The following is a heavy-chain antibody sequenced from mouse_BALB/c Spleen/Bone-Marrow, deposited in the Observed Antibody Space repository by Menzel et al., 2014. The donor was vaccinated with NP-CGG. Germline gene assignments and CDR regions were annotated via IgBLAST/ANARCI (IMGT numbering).Heavy chain of an antibody. V-gene: IGHV4-1*02. CDR2: INPESNTI. CDR3: ARLGYYGWFAY. Sequence: EVQLVESGGGLVQPGGSLKLSCAASGFDFSRYWMSWVRQAPGKGLQWIGEINPESNTINYTPFLKDKFIISRDNAKNTLYLQMSKVRSEDTALYCCARLGYYGWFAYWGQGTLVTVSA. CDR1: GFDFSRYW. D-gene: IGHD2-3*01. J-gene: IGHJ3*01.